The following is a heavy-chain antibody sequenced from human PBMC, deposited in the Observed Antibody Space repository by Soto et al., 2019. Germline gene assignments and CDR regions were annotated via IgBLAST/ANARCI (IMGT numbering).Heavy chain of an antibody. CDR3: ARGSERGYEPPWLDY. D-gene: IGHD5-18*01. Sequence: PSETLSLTCTVSGGSISSSSYYWGWIRQPPGKGLEWIGSIYYSGSTYYNPSLKSRVTISVDTSKNQFSLKLSSVTAADTAVYYCARGSERGYEPPWLDYWGQGTLVTVSS. CDR1: GGSISSSSYY. J-gene: IGHJ4*02. V-gene: IGHV4-39*01. CDR2: IYYSGST.